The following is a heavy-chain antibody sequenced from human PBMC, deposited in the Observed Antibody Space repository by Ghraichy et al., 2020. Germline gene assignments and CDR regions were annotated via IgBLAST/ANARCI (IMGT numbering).Heavy chain of an antibody. Sequence: TRGKTTKILTLTCTFSGFSLSTSGVGVGWIRQPPGKALEWLALIYCDDDKRYSPSLKSRLTITKDTSKNQVVLTMTNMDPVDTATYYCAHSIQPGAFDIWGQLTMVTFSS. CDR2: IYCDDDK. J-gene: IGHJ3*02. CDR3: AHSIQPGAFDI. D-gene: IGHD5-18*01. CDR1: GFSLSTSGVG. V-gene: IGHV2-5*02.